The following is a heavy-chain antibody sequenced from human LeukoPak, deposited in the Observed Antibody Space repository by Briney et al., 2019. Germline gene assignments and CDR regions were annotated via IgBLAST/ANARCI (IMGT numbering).Heavy chain of an antibody. CDR2: IYSGGST. CDR3: ARASVTYYDFWSGYYAWDY. CDR1: GFTVSSNY. Sequence: PGGSLRLSCAASGFTVSSNYMSWVRQAPGKGLGWVSVIYSGGSTYYADSVKGRFTISRDNSKNTLYLQMNSLRAEDTAVYYCARASVTYYDFWSGYYAWDYWGQGTLVTVSS. V-gene: IGHV3-53*01. D-gene: IGHD3-3*01. J-gene: IGHJ4*02.